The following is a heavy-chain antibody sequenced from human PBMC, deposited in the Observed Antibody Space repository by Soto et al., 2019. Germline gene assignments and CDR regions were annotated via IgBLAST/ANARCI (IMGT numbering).Heavy chain of an antibody. D-gene: IGHD1-1*01. CDR3: ARDIMMAGTGTFDI. CDR1: GFTFDDYG. J-gene: IGHJ3*02. Sequence: GGSLRLSCAASGFTFDDYGMSWVRQAPGKGLEWVSGINWNGGSTGYVDSVKGRFTISRDNAKNSLYLQMNSLRAEDTALYHCARDIMMAGTGTFDIWGQGTMVTVSS. V-gene: IGHV3-20*01. CDR2: INWNGGST.